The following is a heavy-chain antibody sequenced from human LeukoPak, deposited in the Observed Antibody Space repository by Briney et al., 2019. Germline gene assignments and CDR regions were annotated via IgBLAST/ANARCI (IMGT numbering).Heavy chain of an antibody. CDR2: IYYSGST. J-gene: IGHJ4*02. Sequence: SLTLSLTCTASSGSISSGDYYWSWIRQPPGKGLEWIGYIYYSGSTYYNPSLKSRVTISVDTSKNQFSLNLRSVTAADTAVYYCARVGKYCGGDCYSVKYWGQGTLVTVSS. V-gene: IGHV4-30-4*08. CDR3: ARVGKYCGGDCYSVKY. CDR1: SGSISSGDYY. D-gene: IGHD2-21*01.